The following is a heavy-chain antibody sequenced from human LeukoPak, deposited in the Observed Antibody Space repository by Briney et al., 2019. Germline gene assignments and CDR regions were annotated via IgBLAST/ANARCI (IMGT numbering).Heavy chain of an antibody. V-gene: IGHV4-59*11. CDR2: IFDNGST. CDR1: GGSISGHY. D-gene: IGHD2-21*02. Sequence: SETLSLTCTVSGGSISGHYWTWIRQPPGKGLEWIGYIFDNGSTNFNSSLQSRVTMSLDTSKNQFSLKLSSVTAADTAVYYCARVFRWVVTSNWFGPWGKGARVTVSS. J-gene: IGHJ5*02. CDR3: ARVFRWVVTSNWFGP.